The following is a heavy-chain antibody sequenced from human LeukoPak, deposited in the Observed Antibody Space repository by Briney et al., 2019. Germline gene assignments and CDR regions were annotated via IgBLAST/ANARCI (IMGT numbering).Heavy chain of an antibody. J-gene: IGHJ4*02. CDR3: ASGGFYYDSSGSTDNYFDY. Sequence: SQTLSLTCTVSGGSISRGGYYWSWIRQHPGKGLEWIGHSNHSGSTYYNPSLKSRVTISVDPSKNQFSLKLSSVTAADTAVYYCASGGFYYDSSGSTDNYFDYWGQEALVTGSS. V-gene: IGHV4-31*03. CDR2: SNHSGST. D-gene: IGHD3-22*01. CDR1: GGSISRGGYY.